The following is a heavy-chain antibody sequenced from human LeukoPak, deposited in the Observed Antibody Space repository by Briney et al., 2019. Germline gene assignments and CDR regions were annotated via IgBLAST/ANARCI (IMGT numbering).Heavy chain of an antibody. J-gene: IGHJ3*02. CDR1: GFTFSSYA. V-gene: IGHV3-23*01. CDR3: AKDDYSSGAFDI. CDR2: ISGSGGST. D-gene: IGHD6-25*01. Sequence: GGSLGLSCAASGFTFSSYAMSWVRQAPGKGLEWVSAISGSGGSTYYADSVKGRFTISRDNSKNTLYLQMDSLRAEDTAVYYCAKDDYSSGAFDIWGQGTMVTVSS.